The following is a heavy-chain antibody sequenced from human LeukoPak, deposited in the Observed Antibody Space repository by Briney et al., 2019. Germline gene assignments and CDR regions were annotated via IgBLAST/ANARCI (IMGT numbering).Heavy chain of an antibody. J-gene: IGHJ6*03. Sequence: SETLSLTCTVSGGSISSGDYYWSWIRQPAGKGLEWIGRIYTSGSTNYNPSLKSRVTMSVDTSKNQFSLKLSSVTAADTAVYYCARDYSSGSYYYYYMDVWGKGTTVTVSS. CDR2: IYTSGST. CDR3: ARDYSSGSYYYYYMDV. D-gene: IGHD1-26*01. CDR1: GGSISSGDYY. V-gene: IGHV4-61*02.